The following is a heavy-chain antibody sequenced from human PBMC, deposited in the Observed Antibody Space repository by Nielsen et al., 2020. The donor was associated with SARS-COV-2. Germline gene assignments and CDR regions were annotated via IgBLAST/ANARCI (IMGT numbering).Heavy chain of an antibody. CDR3: ARVPPVVRYFERGWYFVL. CDR2: IGTAGDT. Sequence: GESLKISCAASGFTFSSYDMHWVRQATGKGLEWVSAIGTAGDTYYPGSVKGRFTISRENAKNSLYLQMNSLRAGDTAVYYCARVPPVVRYFERGWYFVLWGRGTLVTVSS. V-gene: IGHV3-13*04. CDR1: GFTFSSYD. D-gene: IGHD3-9*01. J-gene: IGHJ2*01.